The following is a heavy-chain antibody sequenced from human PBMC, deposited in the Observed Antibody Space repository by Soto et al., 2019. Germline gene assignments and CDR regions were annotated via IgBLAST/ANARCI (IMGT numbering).Heavy chain of an antibody. CDR1: GYSFTNYW. CDR3: ERRCSGGTCQSSHYFYGMDV. CDR2: IYPGDSET. Sequence: GESLKISCKGSGYSFTNYWIAWVRQMPGKGLEWMGIIYPGDSETKYSPSFQGQVTISADKSIGTAYLQWNRLKASDTAMYYCERRCSGGTCQSSHYFYGMDVWGQGTTVTVSS. V-gene: IGHV5-51*01. D-gene: IGHD2-15*01. J-gene: IGHJ6*02.